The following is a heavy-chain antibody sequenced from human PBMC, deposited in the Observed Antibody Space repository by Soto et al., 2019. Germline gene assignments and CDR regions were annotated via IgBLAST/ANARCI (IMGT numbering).Heavy chain of an antibody. CDR1: GGSIGSRDYY. Sequence: QVQMRQSGPGLVKPSQTLSLKCSVSGGSIGSRDYYWSWIRKHTEKGLEWIGSIHYNGNTDYNPPPRGGPTISLAAAINAFSLKLTSVTAADKAVYYCARDKGGAALKGSGMDVWGQGTTVTVS. D-gene: IGHD3-10*01. CDR2: IHYNGNT. J-gene: IGHJ6*02. V-gene: IGHV4-31*02. CDR3: ARDKGGAALKGSGMDV.